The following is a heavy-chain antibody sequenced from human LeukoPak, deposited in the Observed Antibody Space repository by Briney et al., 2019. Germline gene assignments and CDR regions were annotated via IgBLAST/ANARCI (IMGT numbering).Heavy chain of an antibody. J-gene: IGHJ4*02. Sequence: PSETLSLTCAVYGGSFSGYYWSWIRQPPGKGLEWIGGINHSGSTNYNPSLKSRVTISVDTSKNQFSLKLSSVTAADTAVYYCARGSMWLPLDFDYWGQGTLVTVSS. CDR1: GGSFSGYY. CDR2: INHSGST. CDR3: ARGSMWLPLDFDY. D-gene: IGHD3-22*01. V-gene: IGHV4-34*01.